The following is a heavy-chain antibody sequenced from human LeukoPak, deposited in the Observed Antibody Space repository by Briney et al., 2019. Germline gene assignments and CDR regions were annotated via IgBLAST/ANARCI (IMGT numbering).Heavy chain of an antibody. CDR2: ISTTSTYT. V-gene: IGHV3-11*05. J-gene: IGHJ5*02. D-gene: IGHD2-2*02. Sequence: PGGSLRLSCAASGFTFSDYYMSYIRQAPGKGLEWVSYISTTSTYTDYEDSVRGRFTISKDNAKNLLYLQMNSLRPEDTAVYYCARDWYCSSSICYTDRNWFDPWGQGTLVTVSS. CDR3: ARDWYCSSSICYTDRNWFDP. CDR1: GFTFSDYY.